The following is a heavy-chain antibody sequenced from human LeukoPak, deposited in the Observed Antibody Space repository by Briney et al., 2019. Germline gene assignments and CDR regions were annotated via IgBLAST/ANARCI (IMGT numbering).Heavy chain of an antibody. V-gene: IGHV3-21*01. J-gene: IGHJ5*02. CDR1: GFTFSSYS. CDR2: ISSSSYI. CDR3: ARVQSGDFWPWLNWFDP. Sequence: GGSLRLSCAASGFTFSSYSMNWVRQAPGKGLEWVSSISSSSYIYYVDSVKGRFTISRDNAKNSLYLQMNSLRAEDTAVYYCARVQSGDFWPWLNWFDPWRQGTLVTVSS. D-gene: IGHD3-3*01.